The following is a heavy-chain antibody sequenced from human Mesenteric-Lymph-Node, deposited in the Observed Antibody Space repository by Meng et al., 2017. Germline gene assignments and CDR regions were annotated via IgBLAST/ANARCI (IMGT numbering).Heavy chain of an antibody. Sequence: LQRGGEGRLQPSATPSLAFAVYGGSFSGYYWSWIRQPPGKGLELIGEINHSGSTNYNPSLKSRVTISVDTSKNQFSLKLSSVTAADTAVYYCARWGIADYPFGQYYFDYWGQGTLVTVFS. J-gene: IGHJ4*02. CDR1: GGSFSGYY. D-gene: IGHD6-13*01. CDR3: ARWGIADYPFGQYYFDY. CDR2: INHSGST. V-gene: IGHV4-34*01.